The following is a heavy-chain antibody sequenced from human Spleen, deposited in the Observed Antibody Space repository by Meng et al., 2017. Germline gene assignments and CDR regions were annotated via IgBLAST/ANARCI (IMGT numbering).Heavy chain of an antibody. CDR3: ARARFDP. J-gene: IGHJ5*02. Sequence: GESLKISCAASGFTFSGYEMNWVRQAPGKGLERVSYITGSGGITIYADSVKGRFTISRDNAKNSLYLQMNSLRTEDTAVYYCARARFDPWGQGTLVTVSS. V-gene: IGHV3-48*03. CDR1: GFTFSGYE. CDR2: ITGSGGIT.